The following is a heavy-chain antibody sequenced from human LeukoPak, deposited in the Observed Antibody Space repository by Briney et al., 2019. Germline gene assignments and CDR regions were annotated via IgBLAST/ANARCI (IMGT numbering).Heavy chain of an antibody. CDR3: ARDGGAVVGNYFDY. V-gene: IGHV3-33*01. CDR2: IWYDGSNK. CDR1: GFTFSSYG. J-gene: IGHJ4*02. Sequence: GGSLRLSCAASGFTFSSYGMHWVRQAPGKGLEWVAVIWYDGSNKYYADSVKGRFTISRDNSKNTLYLQMNSLRAEDTAVCYCARDGGAVVGNYFDYWGQGTLVTVSS. D-gene: IGHD6-19*01.